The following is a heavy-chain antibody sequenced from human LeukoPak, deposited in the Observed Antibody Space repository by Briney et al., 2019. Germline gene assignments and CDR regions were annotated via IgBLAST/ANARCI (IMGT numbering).Heavy chain of an antibody. Sequence: SETLSLTCAVSGYSISSGYYWGWTRQPPGKGLEWIGSIYHSGSTYYNPSLKSRVTISVDTSKNQFSLKLSSVTAADTAVYYCARQLEWGLGVHYFDYWGQGTLVTVSS. CDR2: IYHSGST. D-gene: IGHD1-26*01. CDR1: GYSISSGYY. V-gene: IGHV4-38-2*01. CDR3: ARQLEWGLGVHYFDY. J-gene: IGHJ4*02.